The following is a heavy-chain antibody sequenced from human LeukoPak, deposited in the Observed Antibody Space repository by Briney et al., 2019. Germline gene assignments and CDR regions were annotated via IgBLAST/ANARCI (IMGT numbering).Heavy chain of an antibody. D-gene: IGHD3-22*01. CDR1: GGSISSSSYY. CDR3: ARGEGGYFDY. V-gene: IGHV4-39*01. Sequence: SETLSLTCTVSGGSISSSSYYWAWIRQPPGKGLEWIGNIYYSGSSYYNPSLKSRVTIAIDTSKNQFSLKLSSVTAADTAVCYCARGEGGYFDYWGQGTPVTVSS. CDR2: IYYSGSS. J-gene: IGHJ4*02.